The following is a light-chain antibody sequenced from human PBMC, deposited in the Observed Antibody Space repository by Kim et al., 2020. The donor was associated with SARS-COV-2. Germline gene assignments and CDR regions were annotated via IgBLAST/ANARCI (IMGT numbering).Light chain of an antibody. V-gene: IGKV1-39*01. J-gene: IGKJ1*01. CDR3: QQSYSTPWT. CDR2: AAS. Sequence: ASVGDRVTITCRASQSNSSYLNWYQQKPGKAPKLLIYAASSLQSGVPSRFSGSGSGTDFTLTISSLQPEDFATYYCQQSYSTPWTFGQGTKVDIK. CDR1: QSNSSY.